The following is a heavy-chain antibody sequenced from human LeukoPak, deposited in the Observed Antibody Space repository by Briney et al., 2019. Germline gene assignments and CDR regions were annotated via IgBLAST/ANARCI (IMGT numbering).Heavy chain of an antibody. CDR2: IRYDGSNK. V-gene: IGHV3-30*02. CDR1: GFTFSSSG. J-gene: IGHJ4*02. D-gene: IGHD3-16*01. Sequence: GGSLRLSCAASGFTFSSSGMHWVRQAPGKGLEWVAFIRYDGSNKYYADSVKGRFTISRDNSKNTLYLQMNSLRAEDTAVYYCARVLRGSFDYWGQGTLVTVSS. CDR3: ARVLRGSFDY.